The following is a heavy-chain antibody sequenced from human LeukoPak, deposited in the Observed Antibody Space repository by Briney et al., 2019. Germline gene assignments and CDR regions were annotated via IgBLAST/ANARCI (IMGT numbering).Heavy chain of an antibody. CDR3: ARDGTVTTDYYGMDV. CDR2: IIPILGIA. D-gene: IGHD4-17*01. CDR1: GGTFSSHA. J-gene: IGHJ6*02. Sequence: SVKVSCKASGGTFSSHAISWVRPAPGQGLEWMGRIIPILGIANYAQKFQGRVTITADKSTSTAYMELSSLRSEDTAVYYCARDGTVTTDYYGMDVWGQGTTVTVSS. V-gene: IGHV1-69*04.